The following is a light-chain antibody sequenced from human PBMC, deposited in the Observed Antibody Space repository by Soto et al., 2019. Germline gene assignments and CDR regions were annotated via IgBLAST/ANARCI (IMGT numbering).Light chain of an antibody. V-gene: IGKV3-15*01. CDR1: QSVSST. J-gene: IGKJ1*01. Sequence: EMLLTQSPGTRSLSPWERATLSCVASQSVSSTSAWYQQKPGQAPRLLIYGASTRATGIPARFSGNGSGTEFTLTISSLQSEDFAVYYCQQYNNWPPTRTFGQGTKVDIK. CDR3: QQYNNWPPTRT. CDR2: GAS.